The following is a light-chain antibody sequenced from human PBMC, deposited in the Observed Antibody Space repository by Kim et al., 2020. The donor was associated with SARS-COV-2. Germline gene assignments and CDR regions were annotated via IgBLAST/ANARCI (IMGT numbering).Light chain of an antibody. J-gene: IGLJ2*01. CDR2: DVR. CDR1: SSNVGGDNS. V-gene: IGLV2-14*03. Sequence: GQSFTISCSGTSSNVGGDNSVSWFQQHPGAAPNLMIYDVRHRPSGISNRFFGSTSGNTASLTISGLQAEDAADYYCSSYTSSTTVVFGGGTQLTVL. CDR3: SSYTSSTTVV.